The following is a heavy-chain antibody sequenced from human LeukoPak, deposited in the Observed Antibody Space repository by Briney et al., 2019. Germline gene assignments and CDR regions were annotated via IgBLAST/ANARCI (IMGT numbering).Heavy chain of an antibody. D-gene: IGHD1/OR15-1a*01. Sequence: GGSLRLSCAASGFTVSSNYMSWVRQAPGKGLEWVSVIYSGGSTYYADSVKGRFTISRDNSKNTLYLQMNSLRAEDTAVYYCARDNCNTPGVYWGQGTLVTVSS. V-gene: IGHV3-66*01. CDR1: GFTVSSNY. CDR2: IYSGGST. J-gene: IGHJ4*02. CDR3: ARDNCNTPGVY.